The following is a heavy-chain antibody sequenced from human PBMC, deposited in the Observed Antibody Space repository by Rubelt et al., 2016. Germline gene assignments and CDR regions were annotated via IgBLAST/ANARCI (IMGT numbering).Heavy chain of an antibody. J-gene: IGHJ4*02. CDR2: ISAYNGNT. CDR3: ARDGAFPLGSGFEKRSDY. CDR1: GYTFTSYG. V-gene: IGHV1-18*01. Sequence: QVQLVQSGAEVKKPGASVKVSCKASGYTFTSYGISWVRQAPGQGLEWMGWISAYNGNTNYAQKLQGRVTMTTDTSTSTAYMELRGLGSDDTAVYYCARDGAFPLGSGFEKRSDYWGQGTLVTVSS. D-gene: IGHD3-10*01.